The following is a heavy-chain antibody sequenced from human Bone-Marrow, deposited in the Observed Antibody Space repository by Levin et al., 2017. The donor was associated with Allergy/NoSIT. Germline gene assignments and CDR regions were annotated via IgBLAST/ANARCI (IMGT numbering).Heavy chain of an antibody. CDR2: IYWDDDK. CDR3: AHTALSDSGEDRDFDH. D-gene: IGHD3-10*01. CDR1: GFSLTTIEEG. Sequence: SGPTLVKPTQTLTLTCSFSGFSLTTIEEGVGWIRQPPGKALEWLALIYWDDDKRYSPSLKNRLTITKDTAKNEVVLKMINMDPVDTATYYCAHTALSDSGEDRDFDHWGQGTLVTVSS. V-gene: IGHV2-5*02. J-gene: IGHJ5*02.